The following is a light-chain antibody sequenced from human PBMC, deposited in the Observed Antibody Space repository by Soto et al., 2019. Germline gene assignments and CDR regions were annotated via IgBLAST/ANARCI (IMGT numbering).Light chain of an antibody. CDR3: QQYYNWPPWT. V-gene: IGKV3-15*01. CDR1: QNIGTN. J-gene: IGKJ1*01. CDR2: GAS. Sequence: EILMTQSPATLSVSPGERAILSCRASQNIGTNLVWDQQKPGQAPRLLLYGASTRATGVPARFSGSGSETDFTLTVSSMQSEDFAVYYCQQYYNWPPWTFGLGTKVDIK.